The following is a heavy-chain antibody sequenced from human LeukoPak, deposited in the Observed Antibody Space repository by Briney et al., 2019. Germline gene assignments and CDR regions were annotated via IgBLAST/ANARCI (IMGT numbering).Heavy chain of an antibody. CDR3: ARELVRGVSGYYYYGMDV. CDR1: GFTFSSYA. D-gene: IGHD3-10*01. J-gene: IGHJ6*02. V-gene: IGHV3-30*14. Sequence: GGSLRLSCAASGFTFSSYAMHWVRQAPGKGLEWVAVISYDGSNKYYADTVKGRFTISRENAKNSLYLQMNSLRAGDTAVYYCARELVRGVSGYYYYGMDVWGQGTTVTVSS. CDR2: ISYDGSNK.